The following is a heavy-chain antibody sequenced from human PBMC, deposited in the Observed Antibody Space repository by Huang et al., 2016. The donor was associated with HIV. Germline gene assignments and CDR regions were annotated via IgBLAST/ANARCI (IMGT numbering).Heavy chain of an antibody. V-gene: IGHV4-59*11. CDR1: GGSICTHY. CDR3: ARDHHDFWRGYRRMYFFDH. D-gene: IGHD3-3*01. Sequence: QVQLQESGPGLVKPSETLSLTCTVSGGSICTHYWSWIRQPHGKGLEWIGSIDYSGSTTYSPSIKSRVTLLLDTSKNRFSLRVNSVTAADTAMFYCARDHHDFWRGYRRMYFFDHWGQGTLVTVSS. J-gene: IGHJ4*02. CDR2: IDYSGST.